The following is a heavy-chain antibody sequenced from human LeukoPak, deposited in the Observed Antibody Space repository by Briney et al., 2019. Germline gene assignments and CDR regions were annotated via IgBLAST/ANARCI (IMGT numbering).Heavy chain of an antibody. CDR3: AILVGRERDLDY. Sequence: GGSLRLSCAASGFTFSSYAMHWVRQAPGKGLEWVAVISYDGSNKYYADSVKGRFTISRDNSKDTLYLQMNSLRAEDTAVYYCAILVGRERDLDYWGQGTLVTVSS. D-gene: IGHD1-26*01. J-gene: IGHJ4*02. V-gene: IGHV3-30-3*01. CDR1: GFTFSSYA. CDR2: ISYDGSNK.